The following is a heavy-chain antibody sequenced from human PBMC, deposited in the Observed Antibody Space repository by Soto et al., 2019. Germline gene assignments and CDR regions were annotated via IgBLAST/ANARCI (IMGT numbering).Heavy chain of an antibody. D-gene: IGHD6-19*01. V-gene: IGHV3-30*03. CDR2: ISYDGSNK. Sequence: GSLRLACSASGFTFSSYGMHWVRQAPGKGLEWVAVISYDGSNKYYADSVKGRFTISRDNSKNTLYLQMNSLRAEDTAVYYCETGYSSGWYGEGADYWGQGTLVTVSS. J-gene: IGHJ4*02. CDR1: GFTFSSYG. CDR3: ETGYSSGWYGEGADY.